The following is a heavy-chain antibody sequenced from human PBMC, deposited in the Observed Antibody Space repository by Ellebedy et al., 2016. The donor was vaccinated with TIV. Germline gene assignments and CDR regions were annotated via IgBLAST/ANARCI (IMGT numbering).Heavy chain of an antibody. CDR2: ISGSGGST. V-gene: IGHV3-23*01. CDR3: AITSRWETVLGDES. D-gene: IGHD3-16*01. J-gene: IGHJ4*02. Sequence: GGSLRLSXAASGFTFSSYAMSWVRQAPGKGLEWVSAISGSGGSTYYADSVKGRFTISRDNSKNTLYLQMNSLRAEDTAVYYCAITSRWETVLGDESWGQGTLVTVSS. CDR1: GFTFSSYA.